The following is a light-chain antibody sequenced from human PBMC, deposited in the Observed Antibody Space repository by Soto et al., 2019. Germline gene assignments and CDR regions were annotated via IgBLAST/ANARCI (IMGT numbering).Light chain of an antibody. J-gene: IGKJ1*01. V-gene: IGKV3-20*01. CDR1: QSVSSNY. CDR3: QQYSRSPRT. CDR2: DAS. Sequence: EIELTQSPCTLSLSPGERATLSCLASQSVSSNYLAWYQQKPGQAPRLLMYDASSRATCIPDRFSGSGSGTDFTLTISRLEPEDFAVYYCQQYSRSPRTFGQGTKVDIK.